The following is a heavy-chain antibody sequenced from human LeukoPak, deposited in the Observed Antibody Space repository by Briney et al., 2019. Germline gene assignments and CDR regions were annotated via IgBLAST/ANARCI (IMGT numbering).Heavy chain of an antibody. CDR3: ARARVAAAGTGVAPGVRFDP. V-gene: IGHV3-23*01. D-gene: IGHD6-13*01. Sequence: PGGSLRLSCAASGFTFSSYAMSWVRQAPGKGLEWVSAISGSGGSTYYADSVKGRFTISRDNSKNTLYLQMNSLRAEDTAVYYCARARVAAAGTGVAPGVRFDPWGQGTLVTVSS. J-gene: IGHJ5*02. CDR2: ISGSGGST. CDR1: GFTFSSYA.